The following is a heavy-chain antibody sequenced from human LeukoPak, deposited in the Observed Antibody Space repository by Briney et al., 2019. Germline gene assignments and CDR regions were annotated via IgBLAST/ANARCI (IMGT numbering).Heavy chain of an antibody. CDR2: IHRDYKT. CDR3: WREVICTPSYFDD. CDR1: IYPLNILY. V-gene: IGHV3-53*01. D-gene: IGHD2-21*01. Sequence: SLRLSCATSIYPLNILYIHWAPRSPGKALECVSFIHRDYKTYHPDYVKGQFTISRGNSKKHLYLQINHPGTDDTGVYYLWREVICTPSYFDDWGQGIMVTVSS. J-gene: IGHJ4*02.